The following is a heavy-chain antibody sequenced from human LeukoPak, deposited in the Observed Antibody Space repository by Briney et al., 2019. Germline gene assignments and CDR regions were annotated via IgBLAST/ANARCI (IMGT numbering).Heavy chain of an antibody. CDR1: GFTFSSYW. V-gene: IGHV3-74*03. D-gene: IGHD3-16*01. CDR3: ARHRATRGFGFDP. Sequence: PGGSLRLSCAASGFTFSSYWMHWVRRAPGKGLVWVSRINSDGSFTTYADSVKGRFTISRDNAKNTLYLQMNSLRAEDTAVYYCARHRATRGFGFDPWGQGTLVTVSS. J-gene: IGHJ5*02. CDR2: INSDGSFT.